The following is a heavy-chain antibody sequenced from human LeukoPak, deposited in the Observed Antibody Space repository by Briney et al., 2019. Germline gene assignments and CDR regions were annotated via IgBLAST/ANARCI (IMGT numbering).Heavy chain of an antibody. D-gene: IGHD2-15*01. V-gene: IGHV4-31*03. Sequence: PSETLSLTCTVSGASITSGGYYWSWIRQPPQRGLEWIGYLYYTGSSFYNPSLKSRVTISVDTSENQFSLNLNSVTAADTAVYYCATKPGYCSGGSCYSQNGNWFDPWGQGTLVTVSS. J-gene: IGHJ5*02. CDR1: GASITSGGYY. CDR2: LYYTGSS. CDR3: ATKPGYCSGGSCYSQNGNWFDP.